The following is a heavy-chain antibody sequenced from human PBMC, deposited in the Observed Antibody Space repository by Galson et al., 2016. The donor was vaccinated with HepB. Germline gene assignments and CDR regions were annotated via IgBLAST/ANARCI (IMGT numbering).Heavy chain of an antibody. CDR2: IGSDGRST. Sequence: SLRLSCAASGFSFSSYVMFWVRQAPGKGLEFVSAIGSDGRSTHYADSLRGRFTVSRDNSKSMLYLQMSSLRAEDTDVYYCGKYEFDYWGQGTLVTVSS. CDR3: GKYEFDY. D-gene: IGHD3-3*01. V-gene: IGHV3-64D*09. J-gene: IGHJ4*02. CDR1: GFSFSSYV.